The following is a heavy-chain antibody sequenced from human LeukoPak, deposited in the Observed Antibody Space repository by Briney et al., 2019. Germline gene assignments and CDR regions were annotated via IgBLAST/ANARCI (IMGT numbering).Heavy chain of an antibody. Sequence: GESLRLSCAASGFTVSSNYMSWVRQVPGKGLEWVSVIYSDGTISYADSVKGRFTISRDNSENTLYLQMNSLRVEDTAVYYCARAAYNSSPDYWGQGTLVTVSS. J-gene: IGHJ4*02. CDR1: GFTVSSNY. V-gene: IGHV3-66*01. CDR3: ARAAYNSSPDY. D-gene: IGHD6-13*01. CDR2: IYSDGTI.